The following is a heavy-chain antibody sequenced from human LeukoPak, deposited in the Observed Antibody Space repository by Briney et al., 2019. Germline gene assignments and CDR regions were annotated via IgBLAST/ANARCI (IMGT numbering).Heavy chain of an antibody. J-gene: IGHJ4*02. Sequence: GGSLRLSCAASGFTFSSYSMNWVRQAPGKGLEWVANIKQDGSEKYYVDSVKGRFTISRDNAKNSLYLQMNSLRVEDTAVYYCARARYCSSLSCYDDYWGQGTLVTVSS. V-gene: IGHV3-7*01. CDR1: GFTFSSYS. CDR2: IKQDGSEK. CDR3: ARARYCSSLSCYDDY. D-gene: IGHD2-2*01.